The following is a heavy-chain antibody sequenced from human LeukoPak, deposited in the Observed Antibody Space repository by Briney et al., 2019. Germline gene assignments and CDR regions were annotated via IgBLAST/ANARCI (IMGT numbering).Heavy chain of an antibody. Sequence: GGALRLSCAASGFTFSSYEMNWVRQAPGKGLEWGSYISTSGSTMYYADSVKGRFTSSRDDARNSLFLQMNSLRADDTAVYYCARIQLYHGDFDSWGQGNVVIVSS. CDR3: ARIQLYHGDFDS. CDR1: GFTFSSYE. CDR2: ISTSGSTM. V-gene: IGHV3-48*03. D-gene: IGHD1-1*01. J-gene: IGHJ4*02.